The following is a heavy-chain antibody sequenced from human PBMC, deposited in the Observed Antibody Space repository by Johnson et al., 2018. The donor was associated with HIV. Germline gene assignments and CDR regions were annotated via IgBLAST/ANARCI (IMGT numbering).Heavy chain of an antibody. CDR3: ARPHIVVVTAGYAFDI. D-gene: IGHD2-21*02. V-gene: IGHV3-30-3*01. CDR1: GFSFTKYA. Sequence: VQLVESGGGVVQPGRSLRLSCAASGFSFTKYAMHWVRQAPGKGLEWVAIISYDGNNKYYADSVKGRFPISRDNSKNTLYLQMNSLRAEDTAVYYCARPHIVVVTAGYAFDIWGQGTMVTVSS. CDR2: ISYDGNNK. J-gene: IGHJ3*02.